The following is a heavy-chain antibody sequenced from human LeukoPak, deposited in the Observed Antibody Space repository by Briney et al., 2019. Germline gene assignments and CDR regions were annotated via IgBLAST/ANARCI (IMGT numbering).Heavy chain of an antibody. CDR3: ARDVVGATIRYFDY. V-gene: IGHV3-21*01. J-gene: IGHJ4*02. CDR1: GFTFSSYE. D-gene: IGHD1-26*01. Sequence: GGSLRLSCAASGFTFSSYEMNWVRQAPGKGLEWVSSISSSSYIYYADSVKGRFTISRDNAKNSLYLQMNSLRAEDTAVYYCARDVVGATIRYFDYWGQGTLVTVSS. CDR2: ISSSSYI.